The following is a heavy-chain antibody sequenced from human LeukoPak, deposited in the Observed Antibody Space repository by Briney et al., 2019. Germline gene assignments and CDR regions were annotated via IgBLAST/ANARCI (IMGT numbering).Heavy chain of an antibody. CDR3: ARDLKATYYDFWSGYRRTHNWFDP. V-gene: IGHV1-18*01. CDR2: ISAYNGNT. J-gene: IGHJ5*02. Sequence: ASVKVSCKASGYTFTSYGISWVRQAPGQGLEWMGWISAYNGNTNYAQKLQGRVTMTTDTSTSTAYMELRSLRSDDTVVYYCARDLKATYYDFWSGYRRTHNWFDPWGQGTLVTVSS. D-gene: IGHD3-3*01. CDR1: GYTFTSYG.